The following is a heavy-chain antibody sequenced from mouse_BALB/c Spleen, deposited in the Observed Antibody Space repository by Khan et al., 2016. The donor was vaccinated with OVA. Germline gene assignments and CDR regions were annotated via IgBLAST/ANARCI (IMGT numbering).Heavy chain of an antibody. CDR1: GYTFTTAG. D-gene: IGHD2-14*01. CDR3: ARGGAAYYRNDGGAMEY. V-gene: IGHV9-4*02. Sequence: QIQLVQSGSELKKPGETVRISCKASGYTFTTAGIQWVQKMPGKGLKWIGWINTHSGVPKYAEDFKGRFAFSLEISVNTAYLQITNLKNEDTATYFWARGGAAYYRNDGGAMEYWGQGTSVTVSS. CDR2: INTHSGVP. J-gene: IGHJ4*01.